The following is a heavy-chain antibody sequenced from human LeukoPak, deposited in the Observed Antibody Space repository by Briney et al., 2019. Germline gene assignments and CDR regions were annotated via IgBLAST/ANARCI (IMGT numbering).Heavy chain of an antibody. D-gene: IGHD2-21*02. CDR2: IYSGGST. V-gene: IGHV3-66*02. J-gene: IGHJ4*02. CDR1: GFTFSSYE. Sequence: GGSLRLSCAVSGFTFSSYEMNWVRQAPGKGLEWVSVIYSGGSTYYADSVKGRFTISRDNSKNTLYLQMNSLRAEDTAVYYCARGRPCCGGDCYLGYWGQGTLVTVSS. CDR3: ARGRPCCGGDCYLGY.